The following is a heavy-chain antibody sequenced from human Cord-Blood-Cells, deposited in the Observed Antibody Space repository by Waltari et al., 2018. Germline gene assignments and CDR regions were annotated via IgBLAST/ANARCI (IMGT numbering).Heavy chain of an antibody. CDR1: GFTFSSYA. CDR3: ARDAPYYDFWSGYYFDY. Sequence: QVQLVESGGGVVQPGRSLRLSCAASGFTFSSYAMHWVRQAPGKGLEWVAVISYDGSNKYYADSVKGRFTISRDNSKNTLYLQMNSLRAEDTAVYYCARDAPYYDFWSGYYFDYWGQGTLVTVSS. V-gene: IGHV3-30-3*01. J-gene: IGHJ4*02. D-gene: IGHD3-3*01. CDR2: ISYDGSNK.